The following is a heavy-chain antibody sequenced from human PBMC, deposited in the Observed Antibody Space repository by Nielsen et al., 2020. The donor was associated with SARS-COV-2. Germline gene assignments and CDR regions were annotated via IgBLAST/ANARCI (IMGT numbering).Heavy chain of an antibody. V-gene: IGHV7-4-1*02. D-gene: IGHD5-24*01. J-gene: IGHJ4*02. Sequence: ASVKVSCKASGYRFSSYDMNWVRQAPGQGLEWMGWINTNTGNPTYAQGFTSRFVFSLDTSVSTAFLEISSLKAEDTAVYYCARDRGDGYNSGLDYWGQGTLVTVSS. CDR1: GYRFSSYD. CDR3: ARDRGDGYNSGLDY. CDR2: INTNTGNP.